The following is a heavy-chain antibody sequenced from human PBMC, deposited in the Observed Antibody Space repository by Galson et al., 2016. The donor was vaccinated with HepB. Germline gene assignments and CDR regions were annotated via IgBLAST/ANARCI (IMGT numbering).Heavy chain of an antibody. CDR2: ISSSGSTI. D-gene: IGHD3-3*01. CDR3: ARVMVDYHYWSNKPKHYHSGMDV. Sequence: SLRLSCAASGITFSDSYMTWIRQAPGKGLEWLSYISSSGSTIYYADSVKGRFTISRDNAKSSLYLQMNSLRAEDTAVYYCARVMVDYHYWSNKPKHYHSGMDVWGQGTTVTVSS. CDR1: GITFSDSY. V-gene: IGHV3-11*01. J-gene: IGHJ6*02.